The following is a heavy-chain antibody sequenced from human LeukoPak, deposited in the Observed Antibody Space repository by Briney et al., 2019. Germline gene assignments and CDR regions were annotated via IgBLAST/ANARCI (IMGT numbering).Heavy chain of an antibody. Sequence: NPSETLSLTCTVSGGSISSSSYYWGWIRQPPGKGLEWIGSIYYSGSTYYNPSLKSRVTISVDTSKNQFSLKLSSVTAADTAVYYCAREGVSGPVAGTDYWGQGTLVTVSS. J-gene: IGHJ4*02. D-gene: IGHD6-19*01. CDR3: AREGVSGPVAGTDY. CDR2: IYYSGST. CDR1: GGSISSSSYY. V-gene: IGHV4-39*07.